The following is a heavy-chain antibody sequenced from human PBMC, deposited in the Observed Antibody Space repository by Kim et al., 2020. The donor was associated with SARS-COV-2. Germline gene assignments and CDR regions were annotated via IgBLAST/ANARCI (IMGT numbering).Heavy chain of an antibody. J-gene: IGHJ4*02. CDR2: IYYSGST. CDR3: ARVTHDYGDATH. CDR1: GGSISSSSYY. V-gene: IGHV4-39*07. D-gene: IGHD4-17*01. Sequence: SETLSLTCTVSGGSISSSSYYWGWIRQPPGKGLEWIGSIYYSGSTYYNPSLKSRVTISVDTSKNQFSLKLSSVTAADTAVYYCARVTHDYGDATHWGQGTLVTVSS.